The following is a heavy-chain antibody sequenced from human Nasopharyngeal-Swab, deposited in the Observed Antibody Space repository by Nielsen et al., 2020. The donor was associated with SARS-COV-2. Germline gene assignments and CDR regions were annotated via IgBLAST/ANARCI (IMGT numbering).Heavy chain of an antibody. V-gene: IGHV1-18*01. Sequence: SVKVSCKASRYTFTSYGISWVRQAPGQGLEWMGWISAYNGNTNYAQKLQGRVTMTTDTSTSTAYMELRSLRSDDTAVYYCARDPYYDFWSGYYRYYYYYMDVWGKGTTVTVSS. CDR1: RYTFTSYG. D-gene: IGHD3-3*01. J-gene: IGHJ6*03. CDR2: ISAYNGNT. CDR3: ARDPYYDFWSGYYRYYYYYMDV.